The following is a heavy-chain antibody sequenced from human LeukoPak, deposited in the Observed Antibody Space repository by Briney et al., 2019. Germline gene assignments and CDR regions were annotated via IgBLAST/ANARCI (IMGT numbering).Heavy chain of an antibody. V-gene: IGHV3-30-3*01. CDR2: ISFDGNNK. CDR3: ARGGYGDPLDY. Sequence: GGSLRLSCTASGFTFSTHAMHWVRQAPGKGLEWVAVISFDGNNKYYADSVKGRFTISRDKSRNTLYLQINSPRAEDTAVYFCARGGYGDPLDYWGQGTLVTVSS. D-gene: IGHD4-17*01. J-gene: IGHJ4*02. CDR1: GFTFSTHA.